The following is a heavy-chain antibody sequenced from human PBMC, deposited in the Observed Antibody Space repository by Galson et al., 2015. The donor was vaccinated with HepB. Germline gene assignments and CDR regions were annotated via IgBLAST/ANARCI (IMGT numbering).Heavy chain of an antibody. CDR3: ARDFGGVAAAGTVGAFDI. Sequence: SLRLSCAASGFTFSSYGMHWVRQAPGKGLEWVAVIWYDGSEKYYGDSVKGRFTISRDNSKNTLFLQMNSLRAEDTALYYCARDFGGVAAAGTVGAFDIWGQGTMVTVSS. CDR2: IWYDGSEK. D-gene: IGHD6-13*01. J-gene: IGHJ3*02. CDR1: GFTFSSYG. V-gene: IGHV3-33*08.